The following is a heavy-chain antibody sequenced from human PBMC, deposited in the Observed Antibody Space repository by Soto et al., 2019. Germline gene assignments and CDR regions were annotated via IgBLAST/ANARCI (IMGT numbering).Heavy chain of an antibody. CDR2: ISGSGGAT. CDR3: ANDAIMVSSSFNYFDF. CDR1: GFIPSSYA. J-gene: IGHJ4*02. Sequence: GGSLRLSCVVSGFIPSSYAMSWVRQAPGKGLEWVSGISGSGGATSYADSVKGRFTISRDNSKNTLYLQMNSLSAEDTAIYYCANDAIMVSSSFNYFDFWGQGAMVTVYS. D-gene: IGHD6-13*01. V-gene: IGHV3-23*01.